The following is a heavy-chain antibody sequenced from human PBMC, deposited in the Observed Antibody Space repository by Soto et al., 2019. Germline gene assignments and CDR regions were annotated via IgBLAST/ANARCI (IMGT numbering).Heavy chain of an antibody. D-gene: IGHD6-13*01. CDR1: GFTFSSYW. CDR2: IKQDGSEK. CDR3: ARSGGLLAAAGAYFDY. J-gene: IGHJ4*02. V-gene: IGHV3-7*03. Sequence: GGSLRLSCAASGFTFSSYWMSWVRQAPGKGLEWVANIKQDGSEKYYVDSVKGRFTISRDNAKNSLYLQMNSLRAEDTAVYCCARSGGLLAAAGAYFDYWGPGTLVTVSS.